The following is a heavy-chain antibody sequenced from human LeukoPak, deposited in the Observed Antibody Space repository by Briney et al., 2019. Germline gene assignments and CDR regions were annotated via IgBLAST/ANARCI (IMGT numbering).Heavy chain of an antibody. CDR3: ARAPFNYYQAFDP. CDR2: IYYSGST. CDR1: GGSISNIGYY. V-gene: IGHV4-39*01. Sequence: SETLSLTCTVSGGSISNIGYYWGCIRQPPGKGLEWIGNIYYSGSTYYNPSLKSRVTISVDTSKHQFSLKMTSVPAADTAVYYCARAPFNYYQAFDPWGQGTLVTVSS. D-gene: IGHD4-11*01. J-gene: IGHJ5*02.